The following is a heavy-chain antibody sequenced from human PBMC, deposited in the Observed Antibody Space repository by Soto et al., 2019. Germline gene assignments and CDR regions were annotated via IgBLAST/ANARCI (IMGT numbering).Heavy chain of an antibody. V-gene: IGHV3-7*05. Sequence: GGSLRLSCAASGFTFSNYWMSWVRQAPGKGLEWVANIKQDGSEKYYVDSVKGRFTISRDNAENSLYLQMNSLRAEDTAVYYCAKGDGGSGSYYNVKRRTNVFDHWGQGTLVTVSS. D-gene: IGHD3-10*01. CDR1: GFTFSNYW. J-gene: IGHJ5*02. CDR2: IKQDGSEK. CDR3: AKGDGGSGSYYNVKRRTNVFDH.